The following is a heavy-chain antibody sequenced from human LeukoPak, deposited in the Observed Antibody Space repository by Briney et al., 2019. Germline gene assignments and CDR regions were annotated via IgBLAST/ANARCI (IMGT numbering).Heavy chain of an antibody. CDR2: IYNDGSTT. CDR1: GFMFSKSW. V-gene: IGHV3-74*01. CDR3: AREKDDHGDPGPLDA. J-gene: IGHJ5*02. Sequence: GGSLRLSCAASGFMFSKSWMHWVRQVPGKGLVWVARIYNDGSTTNYADSVKGRFTISRDNAANTLFLQMSSLRAEDTAVYYCAREKDDHGDPGPLDAWGQGTPVTVSS. D-gene: IGHD4-17*01.